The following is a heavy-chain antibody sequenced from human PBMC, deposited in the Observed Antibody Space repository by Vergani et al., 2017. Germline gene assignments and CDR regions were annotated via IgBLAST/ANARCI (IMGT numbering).Heavy chain of an antibody. V-gene: IGHV3-21*01. Sequence: EVQLVESGGGLVQPGGSLRLSCAASGFTFSSYSMNWVRQAPGKGLEWVSSISSSSSYIYYADSVKGRFTISRDNAKNSLYLQMNSLRAEDTAVYYCARDRHDYYDSSGYYPFDYWGQGTLVTVSS. CDR1: GFTFSSYS. J-gene: IGHJ4*02. CDR2: ISSSSSYI. CDR3: ARDRHDYYDSSGYYPFDY. D-gene: IGHD3-22*01.